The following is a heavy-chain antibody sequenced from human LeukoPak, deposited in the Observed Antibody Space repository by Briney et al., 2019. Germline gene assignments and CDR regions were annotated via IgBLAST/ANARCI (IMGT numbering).Heavy chain of an antibody. CDR3: ATDYYGSGSYSPQAFDI. CDR1: GYTLTELS. J-gene: IGHJ3*02. D-gene: IGHD3-10*01. CDR2: FDPEDGET. Sequence: ASVKVSCKVSGYTLTELSMHSVRQAPGKGLEWMGGFDPEDGETIYAQKFQGRVTMTEDTSTDTAYMDLSSLRSEDTAVYFCATDYYGSGSYSPQAFDIWGQGTMVTVSS. V-gene: IGHV1-24*01.